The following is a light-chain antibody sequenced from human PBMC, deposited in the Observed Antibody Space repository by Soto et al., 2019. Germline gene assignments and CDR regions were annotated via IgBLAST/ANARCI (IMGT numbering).Light chain of an antibody. CDR3: GTWDSRLSFYV. CDR2: ENN. Sequence: QSVLTQPPSVSAAPGQKVTISCSGSSSNIGNSYVSWYQQLPGTAPKLLIYENNKRPSGIPDRFSGSKSGTSATLGITGLQTGDEADYYCGTWDSRLSFYVFGTGTKVPVL. CDR1: SSNIGNSY. J-gene: IGLJ1*01. V-gene: IGLV1-51*02.